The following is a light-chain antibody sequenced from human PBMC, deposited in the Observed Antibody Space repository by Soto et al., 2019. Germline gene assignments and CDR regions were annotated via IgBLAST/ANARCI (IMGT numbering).Light chain of an antibody. V-gene: IGKV3-20*01. CDR1: QSVSNKY. J-gene: IGKJ5*01. CDR2: GAS. Sequence: ILLTQSPGTLSLSPGDRATLSCRASQSVSNKYLAWYQQKPGQAPRLLIYGASSRATGIPDRFSGSGSGTDFTLTIGRLEPEDFAVYYCQQYGNSPVTFGQGTRLEIK. CDR3: QQYGNSPVT.